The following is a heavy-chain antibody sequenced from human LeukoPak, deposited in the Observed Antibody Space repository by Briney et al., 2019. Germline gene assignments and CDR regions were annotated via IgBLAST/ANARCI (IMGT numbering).Heavy chain of an antibody. V-gene: IGHV4-4*02. Sequence: PSETLSLTCAVSGDSISSSNWWSWVRQPPGKGLEWIGEVYHSGSTYYNPSLKSRVTISVDTSKNQFSLKLSSVTAADTVVYYCARTTTVVTPDGPFDYWGQGTLVTVSS. D-gene: IGHD4-23*01. CDR3: ARTTTVVTPDGPFDY. J-gene: IGHJ4*02. CDR2: VYHSGST. CDR1: GDSISSSNW.